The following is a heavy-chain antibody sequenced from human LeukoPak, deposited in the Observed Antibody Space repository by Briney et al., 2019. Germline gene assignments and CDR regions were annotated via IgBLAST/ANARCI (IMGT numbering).Heavy chain of an antibody. Sequence: GGSLRLSCAASGFTFSRYWMSWVRQAPGKGLEWVANIMEDGGEKFHVDSVKGRFTISRDNAKKSLYLQMNSLRAEDTAVYFCARVLGCTNGVCHDAFDIWGQGTVVTVSS. V-gene: IGHV3-7*01. CDR1: GFTFSRYW. J-gene: IGHJ3*02. CDR3: ARVLGCTNGVCHDAFDI. D-gene: IGHD2-8*01. CDR2: IMEDGGEK.